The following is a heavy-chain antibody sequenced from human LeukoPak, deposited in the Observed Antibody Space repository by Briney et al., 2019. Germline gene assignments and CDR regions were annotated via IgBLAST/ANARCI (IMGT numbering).Heavy chain of an antibody. CDR2: IVVGSGNT. V-gene: IGHV1-58*02. CDR3: AAENPFKVGATINYYYGMDV. Sequence: ASVTVSCKASGFTFTSSAMQWVRQARGQRLEWIGWIVVGSGNTNYAQKFQERVTITRDMSTSTAYMELSSLRSEDTAVYYCAAENPFKVGATINYYYGMDVWGQGTTVTVSS. CDR1: GFTFTSSA. J-gene: IGHJ6*02. D-gene: IGHD1-26*01.